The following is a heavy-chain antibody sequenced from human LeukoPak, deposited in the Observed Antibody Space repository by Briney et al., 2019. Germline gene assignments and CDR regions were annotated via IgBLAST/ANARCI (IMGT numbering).Heavy chain of an antibody. Sequence: SETLSLTCSVSGGSLRGHSWSWIRQPPGKGLEWIGYIYYSGSGSTRYSPSLKSRVTISIDTSKNQFSLKLSAVSAADTAVYYCARGGLRGYTGYEFDYWGQGTLVTVSS. CDR1: GGSLRGHS. J-gene: IGHJ4*02. D-gene: IGHD5-12*01. CDR3: ARGGLRGYTGYEFDY. CDR2: IYYSGSGST. V-gene: IGHV4-59*11.